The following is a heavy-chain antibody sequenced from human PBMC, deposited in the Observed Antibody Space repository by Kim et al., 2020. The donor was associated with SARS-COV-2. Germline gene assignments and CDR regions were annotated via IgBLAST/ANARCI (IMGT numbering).Heavy chain of an antibody. CDR3: AREAVGGFGELSHGMDV. J-gene: IGHJ6*02. D-gene: IGHD3-10*01. CDR2: IYHSGST. Sequence: SETLSLTCAVSGGSISSSNWWSWVRQPPGKGLEWIGEIYHSGSTNYNPSLKSRVTISVDKSKNQFSLKLSSVTAADTAVYYCAREAVGGFGELSHGMDVWGQGTTVTVSS. V-gene: IGHV4-4*02. CDR1: GGSISSSNW.